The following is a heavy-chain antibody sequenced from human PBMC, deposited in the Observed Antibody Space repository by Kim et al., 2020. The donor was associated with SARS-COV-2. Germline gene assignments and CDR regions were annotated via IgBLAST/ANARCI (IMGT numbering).Heavy chain of an antibody. CDR3: STSRGYNYYGIDV. CDR1: GFTVSSNY. J-gene: IGHJ6*02. D-gene: IGHD3-10*01. V-gene: IGHV3-53*01. CDR2: IYGGGST. Sequence: GGSLRLSCAASGFTVSSNYMTWVRQAPGKGLDWVSIIYGGGSTYYADDLRGRFTISRDKSKNTPYLQMNSMRVDETAVYYCSTSRGYNYYGIDVWGQGPTVTVPS.